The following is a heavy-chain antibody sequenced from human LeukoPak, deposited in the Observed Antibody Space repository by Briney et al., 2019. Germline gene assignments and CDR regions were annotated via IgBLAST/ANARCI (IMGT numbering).Heavy chain of an antibody. Sequence: KASETLSLTCAVYGGSFSGYYWSWIRQPPGKGLEWIGEINRSGSTNYNPSLKSRVTISVDTSKNQFSLKLSSVTAADTAVYYCARHVVVVAATVDWFDPWGQGTLVTVSS. V-gene: IGHV4-34*01. J-gene: IGHJ5*02. CDR3: ARHVVVVAATVDWFDP. D-gene: IGHD2-15*01. CDR1: GGSFSGYY. CDR2: INRSGST.